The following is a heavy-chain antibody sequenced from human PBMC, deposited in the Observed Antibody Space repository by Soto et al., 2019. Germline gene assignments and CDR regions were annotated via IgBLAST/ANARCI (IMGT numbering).Heavy chain of an antibody. D-gene: IGHD3-3*01. J-gene: IGHJ5*02. CDR2: INHSGST. CDR3: AKRRERYYDFWSARAPSWLDP. V-gene: IGHV4-34*01. CDR1: GGSFSGYY. Sequence: PSETLSLTCAVYGGSFSGYYWSWIRQPPGKGLEWIGEINHSGSTNYNPSLKSRVTISVDTSKNQFSLKLSSVTAADTAVYYCAKRRERYYDFWSARAPSWLDPWGQGTMVTVST.